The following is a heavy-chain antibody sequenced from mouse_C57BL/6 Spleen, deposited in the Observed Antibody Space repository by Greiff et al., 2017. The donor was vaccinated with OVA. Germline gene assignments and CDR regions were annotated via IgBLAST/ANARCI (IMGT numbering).Heavy chain of an antibody. V-gene: IGHV1-64*01. Sequence: VQLQQSGAELVKPGASVKLSCKASGYTFTSYWMHWVKQRPGQGLEWIGMIHPNSGSTNYNEKFKSKATLTVDKSSSTAYMQLSSLTSEDSAVYYCARDCSREYYFDYWGQGTTLTVSS. J-gene: IGHJ2*01. CDR3: ARDCSREYYFDY. CDR1: GYTFTSYW. CDR2: IHPNSGST. D-gene: IGHD6-1*01.